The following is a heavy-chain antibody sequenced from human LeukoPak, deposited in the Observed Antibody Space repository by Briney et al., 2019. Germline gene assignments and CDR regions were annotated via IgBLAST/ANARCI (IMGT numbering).Heavy chain of an antibody. Sequence: GGSLRLSCAASGFTFSDHYMDWVRQAPGKGLEWVGRTRNKANSYTTEYAASVKGRFTISRDDSKNSLYLQMNSLKTEDTAVYYCARDENRLVQLDYWGQGTLVTVSS. CDR3: ARDENRLVQLDY. CDR1: GFTFSDHY. V-gene: IGHV3-72*01. CDR2: TRNKANSYTT. J-gene: IGHJ4*02. D-gene: IGHD6-19*01.